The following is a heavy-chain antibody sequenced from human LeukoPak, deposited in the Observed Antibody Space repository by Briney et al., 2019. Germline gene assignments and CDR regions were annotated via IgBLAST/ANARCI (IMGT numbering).Heavy chain of an antibody. CDR1: GDSLNTNTW. CDR2: IFHSGST. V-gene: IGHV4-4*02. J-gene: IGHJ3*02. CDR3: ARDKRDTAKDAFDI. Sequence: PSGTLSLTCAVSGDSLNTNTWWSWVRQPPGKGLEWTGEIFHSGSTNYNPSLKSRVTISVDTSKNQFSLKLSSVTAADTAVYYCARDKRDTAKDAFDIWGQGTMVTVSS. D-gene: IGHD5-18*01.